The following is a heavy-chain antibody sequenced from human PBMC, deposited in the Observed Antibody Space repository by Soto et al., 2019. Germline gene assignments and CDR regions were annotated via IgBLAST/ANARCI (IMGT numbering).Heavy chain of an antibody. Sequence: GASVKVSCKTSGYTFTSYAMHWVRQAPGQRLEWMGWINAGNGNTKYSQKFQGRVTITRDTSASTAYMELSSLRSEDTAVYYCARDRRGVVVAATLVYWGQGTLVTVSS. J-gene: IGHJ4*02. CDR1: GYTFTSYA. CDR2: INAGNGNT. CDR3: ARDRRGVVVAATLVY. V-gene: IGHV1-3*01. D-gene: IGHD2-15*01.